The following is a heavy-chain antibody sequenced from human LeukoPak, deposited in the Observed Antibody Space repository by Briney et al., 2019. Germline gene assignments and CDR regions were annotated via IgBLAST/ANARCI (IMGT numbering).Heavy chain of an antibody. CDR2: IKPDGSDQ. Sequence: GGSPRLSCAASGFTFSGYWMTWVRQAPGKGLEWVATIKPDGSDQYYVDSLRGRFTISRDNAKNSLYLQMNSLRAEDTAVYYCARESHSWDYSGYDPYYGMDVWGQGTTVTVSS. CDR3: ARESHSWDYSGYDPYYGMDV. V-gene: IGHV3-7*01. D-gene: IGHD5-12*01. J-gene: IGHJ6*02. CDR1: GFTFSGYW.